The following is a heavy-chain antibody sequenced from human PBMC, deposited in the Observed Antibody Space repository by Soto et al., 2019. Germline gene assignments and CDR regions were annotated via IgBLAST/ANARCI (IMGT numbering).Heavy chain of an antibody. V-gene: IGHV1-8*01. CDR2: MNPNSGNT. J-gene: IGHJ6*02. D-gene: IGHD3-9*01. CDR1: GYTFTSYD. Sequence: ASVKVSCKASGYTFTSYDINWVRQATGQGLEWMGWMNPNSGNTGYAQKFQGRVTMTRDTSFNLVYMEMSGLMSDDTAVYYCARDARGTRGFDEMDIWGQGTTVTVSS. CDR3: ARDARGTRGFDEMDI.